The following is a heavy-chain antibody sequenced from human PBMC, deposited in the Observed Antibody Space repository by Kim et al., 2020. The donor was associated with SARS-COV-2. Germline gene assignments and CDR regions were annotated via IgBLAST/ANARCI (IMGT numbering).Heavy chain of an antibody. CDR3: ARVSYDILTGPGYYYYGMDV. CDR1: GYTFTSYG. J-gene: IGHJ6*02. Sequence: ASVKVSCKASGYTFTSYGISWVRQAPGQGLEWMGWISAYNGNTNYAQKLQGRVTMTTDTSTSTAYMELRSLRSDDTAVYYCARVSYDILTGPGYYYYGMDVWGQGTTVTVSS. CDR2: ISAYNGNT. V-gene: IGHV1-18*04. D-gene: IGHD3-9*01.